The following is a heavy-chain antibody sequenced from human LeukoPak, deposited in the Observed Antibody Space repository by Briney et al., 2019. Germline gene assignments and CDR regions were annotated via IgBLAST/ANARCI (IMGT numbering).Heavy chain of an antibody. V-gene: IGHV4-30-2*01. CDR3: VRFSGVRFDP. J-gene: IGHJ5*02. CDR1: GGSVSSGGHY. Sequence: PSETLSLTCTVSGGSVSSGGHYWSWIRQAPGKGLEWIGYIYHSGSTYYNPSLKSRVTISLDRSKNQFSLKLSSVTAADTAMYYCVRFSGVRFDPWGQGTLVTVSS. CDR2: IYHSGST. D-gene: IGHD2-15*01.